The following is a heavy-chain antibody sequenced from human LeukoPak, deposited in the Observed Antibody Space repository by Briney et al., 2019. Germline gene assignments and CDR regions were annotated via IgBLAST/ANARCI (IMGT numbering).Heavy chain of an antibody. Sequence: PSETLSLTCVVYDESFSGYFWSWIRQPPGKGLEWIGEINHSGSTNYNPSLKSRVTISVDTSKNQFSLKLSSVTAADTAVYYCARGHRVGTQFDPWGQGTLVTVSS. CDR1: DESFSGYF. CDR3: ARGHRVGTQFDP. J-gene: IGHJ5*02. D-gene: IGHD1-26*01. V-gene: IGHV4-34*01. CDR2: INHSGST.